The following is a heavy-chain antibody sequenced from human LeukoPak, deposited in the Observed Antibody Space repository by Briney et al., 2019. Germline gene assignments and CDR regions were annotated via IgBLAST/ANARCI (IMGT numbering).Heavy chain of an antibody. CDR3: ARGAYSYGLYYFDS. J-gene: IGHJ4*02. CDR2: IFYSGST. Sequence: PSETLSLTCIVSAGSINSADYYRGWIRQPPGKGLEWIVYIFYSGSTYYNPSLKSRLTISVDTSKNQFSLKLSSVTAADTAVYYCARGAYSYGLYYFDSWGQGTLVTVSS. D-gene: IGHD5-18*01. CDR1: AGSINSADYY. V-gene: IGHV4-30-4*01.